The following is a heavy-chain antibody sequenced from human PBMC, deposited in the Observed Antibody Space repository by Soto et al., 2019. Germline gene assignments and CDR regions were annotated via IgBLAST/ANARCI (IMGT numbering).Heavy chain of an antibody. CDR3: ARESEDLTSNFDY. CDR2: ISSTTNYI. V-gene: IGHV3-21*06. CDR1: GLTFTRNS. Sequence: GGSLRVSCSASGLTFTRNSMNWVRQAPGKGLEWVSSISSTTNYIYYGNSMKGRFTISRDNAKNSLYLEMNSLRAEDTAVYYCARESEDLTSNFDYWGQGTLVTVSS. J-gene: IGHJ4*02.